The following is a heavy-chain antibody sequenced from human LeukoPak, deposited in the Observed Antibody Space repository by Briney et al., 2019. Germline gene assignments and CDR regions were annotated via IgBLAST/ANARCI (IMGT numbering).Heavy chain of an antibody. Sequence: GGSLRLSCAASGFTFSSYVMHWVRQAPGKGLEWVAVISYDGSNKYYADSVKGRFTISRDNSKNTLYLQMNSLRAEDTAVYYCAKPSLPSIAAAGPTPYYYYGMDVWGQGTTVTVSS. CDR3: AKPSLPSIAAAGPTPYYYYGMDV. V-gene: IGHV3-30*18. D-gene: IGHD6-13*01. CDR2: ISYDGSNK. CDR1: GFTFSSYV. J-gene: IGHJ6*02.